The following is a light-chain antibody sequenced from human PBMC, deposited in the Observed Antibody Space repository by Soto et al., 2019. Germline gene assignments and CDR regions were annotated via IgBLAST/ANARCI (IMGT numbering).Light chain of an antibody. J-gene: IGKJ1*01. CDR3: QHYSVDSRT. Sequence: DIQMTQSPSTLSASVGDRVTSTCRASQSISSWLAWYQQKPGQAPRLLIYKASTLETGVPSRFNGPGSGTEFTLTIRSLQPDYFATYYCQHYSVDSRTFGQGTKVEVK. CDR2: KAS. CDR1: QSISSW. V-gene: IGKV1-5*03.